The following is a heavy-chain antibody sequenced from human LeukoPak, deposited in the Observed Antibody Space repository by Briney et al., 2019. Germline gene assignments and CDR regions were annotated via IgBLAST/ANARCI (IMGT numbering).Heavy chain of an antibody. V-gene: IGHV4-34*01. D-gene: IGHD1-1*01. CDR2: INHSGST. Sequence: SETLSLTCAVYGASFSGYYWTWIRQPPGQGLEWIGEINHSGSTNYNPSLKSRVTISVDTSKNQFSLKLSSVTAADTGVYYCARRYNWTYYYMDVWDKGTTVTISS. CDR3: ARRYNWTYYYMDV. CDR1: GASFSGYY. J-gene: IGHJ6*03.